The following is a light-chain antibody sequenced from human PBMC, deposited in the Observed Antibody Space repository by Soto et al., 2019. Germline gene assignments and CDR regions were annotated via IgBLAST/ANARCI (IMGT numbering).Light chain of an antibody. V-gene: IGKV1-8*01. J-gene: IGKJ3*01. CDR3: QQADSFPFT. Sequence: AIRMTQSPSSFSASTGDRFAITCRASQGISSYLAWYQQKPGKAPKLLIYAASTLQSGVPSRFSASGSGTDFTLTISSLQPEDFATYYCQQADSFPFTFGPGTKVDIK. CDR2: AAS. CDR1: QGISSY.